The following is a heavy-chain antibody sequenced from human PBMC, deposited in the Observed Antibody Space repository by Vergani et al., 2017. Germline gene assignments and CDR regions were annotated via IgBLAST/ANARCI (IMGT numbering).Heavy chain of an antibody. CDR1: GFTFSTYA. D-gene: IGHD6-19*01. V-gene: IGHV3-23*01. Sequence: EVQLLESGGGLVHLGGSLRLSCAASGFTFSTYALTWVRQAPGKGLEWVSFISGSGGGKYYADSVKGRFTISRDNSKNTLYLQMNSLRAEDTAVYYCAKESGYTSGWDPFDIWGQGTMVTVSS. CDR2: ISGSGGGK. J-gene: IGHJ3*02. CDR3: AKESGYTSGWDPFDI.